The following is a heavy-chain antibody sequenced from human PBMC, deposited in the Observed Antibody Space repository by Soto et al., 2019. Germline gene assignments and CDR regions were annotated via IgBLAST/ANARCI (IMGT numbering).Heavy chain of an antibody. CDR3: ARDREYPGYSGSYYNWFDP. Sequence: GGSLRLSCAASGFTFSSYSMNWVRQAPGKGLEWVSYISSSSSTIYYADSVKGRFTISRDNAKNSLYLQMNSLRDEDTAVYYCARDREYPGYSGSYYNWFDPWGQGTLVTVSS. CDR1: GFTFSSYS. D-gene: IGHD1-26*01. V-gene: IGHV3-48*02. J-gene: IGHJ5*02. CDR2: ISSSSSTI.